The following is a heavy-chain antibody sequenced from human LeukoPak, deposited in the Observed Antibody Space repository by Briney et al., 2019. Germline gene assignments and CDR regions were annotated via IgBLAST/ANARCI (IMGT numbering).Heavy chain of an antibody. V-gene: IGHV4-34*01. D-gene: IGHD4-23*01. CDR1: GGSFSGYY. Sequence: SETLSLTGASYGGSFSGYYWSGIRHPPGKGLEWIGEINHSGSTNYNPSLKSRVTISVDTSKNQFSLKLSSVTAADTAVYYCARGRTVAFDPWGQGTLVTVSS. CDR2: INHSGST. J-gene: IGHJ5*02. CDR3: ARGRTVAFDP.